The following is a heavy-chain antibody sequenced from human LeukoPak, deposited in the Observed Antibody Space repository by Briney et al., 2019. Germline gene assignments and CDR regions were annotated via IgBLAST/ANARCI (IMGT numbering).Heavy chain of an antibody. D-gene: IGHD3-22*01. CDR1: GYTFTSYA. J-gene: IGHJ5*02. Sequence: ASVKVSCKASGYTFTSYAMNWVRQAPGQGLEWMGWINTNTGNPTYAQGFTGRFVFSLDTSVSTAYLQISSLKAEDTAVYYCARLGHYYDSSGYGWFDPWGQGTLVTASS. CDR2: INTNTGNP. V-gene: IGHV7-4-1*02. CDR3: ARLGHYYDSSGYGWFDP.